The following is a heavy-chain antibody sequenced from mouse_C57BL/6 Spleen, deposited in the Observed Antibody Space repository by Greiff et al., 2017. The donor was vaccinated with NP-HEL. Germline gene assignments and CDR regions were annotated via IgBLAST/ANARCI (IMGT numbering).Heavy chain of an antibody. D-gene: IGHD1-1*01. V-gene: IGHV1-50*01. CDR2: IDPSDSYT. Sequence: QVQLKQPGAELVKPGASVKLSCKASGYTFTSYWMQWVKQRPGQGLEWIGEIDPSDSYTNYNQKFKGKATLTVDTSSSTAYMQLSSLTSEDSAVYYCARADGSRLDCWGQGTTLTVSS. CDR1: GYTFTSYW. CDR3: ARADGSRLDC. J-gene: IGHJ2*01.